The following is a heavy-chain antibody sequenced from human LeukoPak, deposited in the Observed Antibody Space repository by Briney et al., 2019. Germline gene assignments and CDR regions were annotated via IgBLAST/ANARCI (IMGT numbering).Heavy chain of an antibody. J-gene: IGHJ4*02. V-gene: IGHV4-39*07. CDR3: ARVTRYCSGGSCYSGPLDY. D-gene: IGHD2-15*01. CDR1: GGSISSSSYY. CDR2: INHSGST. Sequence: SETLSLTCTVSGGSISSSSYYWGWIRQPPGKGLEWIGEINHSGSTNYNPSLKSRVTISVDTSKNQFSLKLSSVTAADTAVYYCARVTRYCSGGSCYSGPLDYWGQGTLVTVSS.